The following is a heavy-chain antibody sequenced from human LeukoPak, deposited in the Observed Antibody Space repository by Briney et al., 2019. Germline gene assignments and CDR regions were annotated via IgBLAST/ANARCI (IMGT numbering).Heavy chain of an antibody. CDR3: AQFCSSTSCNNDY. D-gene: IGHD2-2*02. CDR1: GFTVSSNY. V-gene: IGHV3-66*01. J-gene: IGHJ4*02. Sequence: GGSLRLSCAASGFTVSSNYMSWVRQAPGKGLEWVSVIYSGGSTYYADSVKGRFTISRDNSKNTLYLQMNSLRAEDTAVYYCAQFCSSTSCNNDYWGQGTLVTVSS. CDR2: IYSGGST.